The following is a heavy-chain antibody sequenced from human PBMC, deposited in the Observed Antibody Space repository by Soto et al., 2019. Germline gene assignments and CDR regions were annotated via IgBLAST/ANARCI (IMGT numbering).Heavy chain of an antibody. Sequence: PGGSLRLSCAASGFTFSSYWMGWVRQAPGKGLEWVSDIIDSGASTYYADSVKGRFTISRDNSKSTLYLQMNSLRAEDTALYYCAKGRSYYYYYGVDVWGQGTTVTVSS. CDR1: GFTFSSYW. J-gene: IGHJ6*02. CDR2: IIDSGAST. V-gene: IGHV3-23*01. CDR3: AKGRSYYYYYGVDV.